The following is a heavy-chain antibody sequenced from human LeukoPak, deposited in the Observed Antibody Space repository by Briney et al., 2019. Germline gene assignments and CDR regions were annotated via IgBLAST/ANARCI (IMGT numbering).Heavy chain of an antibody. CDR2: IYFSGST. J-gene: IGHJ6*03. CDR3: ARVEEGYGSGRRENYYYYYMDV. D-gene: IGHD3-10*01. CDR1: GGSISSYY. Sequence: SETLSLTCTVSGGSISSYYWSWIRQPPGKGLEWIGYIYFSGSTNYNPSLKSRVTISVDTSKNRFSLRLSSVTAADTAAYYCARVEEGYGSGRRENYYYYYMDVWGKGTTVTISS. V-gene: IGHV4-59*01.